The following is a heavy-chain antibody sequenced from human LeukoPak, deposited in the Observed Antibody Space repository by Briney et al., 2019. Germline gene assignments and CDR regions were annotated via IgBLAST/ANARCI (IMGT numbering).Heavy chain of an antibody. V-gene: IGHV3-20*04. CDR2: INWNGGST. CDR3: AREAITMIVVVNSAFDI. J-gene: IGHJ3*02. D-gene: IGHD3-22*01. CDR1: GFTFDDYG. Sequence: PGGSLRLSCAASGFTFDDYGMSWVRQAPGKGLEWVSGINWNGGSTGYADSVKGRFTISRDNAKNSLYLQMNSLRAEDTALYYCAREAITMIVVVNSAFDIWGQGTMVTVSS.